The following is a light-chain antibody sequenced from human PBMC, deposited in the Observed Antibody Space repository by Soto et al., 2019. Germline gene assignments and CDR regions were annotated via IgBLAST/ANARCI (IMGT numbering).Light chain of an antibody. J-gene: IGLJ1*01. V-gene: IGLV2-14*01. Sequence: QSVLTQPASVSGSPGQSITISCTGNSSDVGGYNHVSWYQHHPGKAPKRIIYEVTKRPSGVSNRFSGSKSGDTASLTSSGLQAEDEADYYCSSHTASNTRIFGTGTKLTVL. CDR2: EVT. CDR1: SSDVGGYNH. CDR3: SSHTASNTRI.